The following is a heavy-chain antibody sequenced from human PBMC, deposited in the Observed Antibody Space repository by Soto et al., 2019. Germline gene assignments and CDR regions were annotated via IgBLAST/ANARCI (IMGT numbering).Heavy chain of an antibody. CDR1: GFTFSSYA. CDR3: AKGTLHSSGWYPYGMDV. J-gene: IGHJ6*02. Sequence: GESLKISCAASGFTFSSYAMSWVRQAPGKGLEWVSAISGSGGSTYYADSVKGRFTISRDNSKNTLYLQMNSLRAEDTAVYYCAKGTLHSSGWYPYGMDVWGQGTTVTVSS. CDR2: ISGSGGST. V-gene: IGHV3-23*01. D-gene: IGHD6-19*01.